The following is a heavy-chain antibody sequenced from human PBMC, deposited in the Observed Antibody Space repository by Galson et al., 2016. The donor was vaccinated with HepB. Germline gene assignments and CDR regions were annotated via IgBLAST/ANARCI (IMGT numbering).Heavy chain of an antibody. J-gene: IGHJ3*01. CDR2: IYPSDSDA. Sequence: QSGAEVKKPGESLKISCKGSGYSFTTYWIGWVRQMPGKGLEWMGIIYPSDSDARYSPSFQGQVTISVDKSISTAYLQWSSLKASDTAMYYCSRHWGPYSSEAVDLWGQGTMVTVSS. CDR1: GYSFTTYW. D-gene: IGHD6-25*01. V-gene: IGHV5-51*01. CDR3: SRHWGPYSSEAVDL.